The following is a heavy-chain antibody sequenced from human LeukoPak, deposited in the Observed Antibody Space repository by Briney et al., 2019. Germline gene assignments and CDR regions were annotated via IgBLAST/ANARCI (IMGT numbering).Heavy chain of an antibody. Sequence: GGSLRPSCAASGFTFSSYSMNWVRQAPGKGLEWVSSISSSSSYIYYADSVKGRFTISRDNAKNSLYLQMNSLRAEDTAVYYCARDMVTGTTPAFDIWGQGTMVTVSS. CDR1: GFTFSSYS. CDR3: ARDMVTGTTPAFDI. V-gene: IGHV3-21*01. CDR2: ISSSSSYI. D-gene: IGHD1-7*01. J-gene: IGHJ3*02.